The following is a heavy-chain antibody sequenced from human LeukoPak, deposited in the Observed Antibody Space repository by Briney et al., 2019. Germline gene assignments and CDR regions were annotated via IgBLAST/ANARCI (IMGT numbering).Heavy chain of an antibody. CDR2: ISGSGGST. Sequence: GGSLRLSXAASGFTFSSYAMSWVRQAPGKGLEWVSAISGSGGSTNYADSVKGRFTISRDNSKNTLYLQMNSLRAEDTAVYYCAKVRSSSGVDYWGQGTLVTVSS. D-gene: IGHD6-6*01. V-gene: IGHV3-23*01. CDR1: GFTFSSYA. J-gene: IGHJ4*02. CDR3: AKVRSSSGVDY.